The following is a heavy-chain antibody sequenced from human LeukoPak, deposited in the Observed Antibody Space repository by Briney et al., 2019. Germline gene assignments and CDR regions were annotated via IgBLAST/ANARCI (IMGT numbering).Heavy chain of an antibody. Sequence: ASVKVSCKASGGTFSSYAISWVRQAPGQGLEWMGGIIPIFGTANYAQKFQGRVTITADKSTSTAYMELSSLRSEDTAVYYCARVPYYDILTGYSHGWFDPWGQGTLVTVSS. J-gene: IGHJ5*02. CDR1: GGTFSSYA. V-gene: IGHV1-69*06. CDR2: IIPIFGTA. D-gene: IGHD3-9*01. CDR3: ARVPYYDILTGYSHGWFDP.